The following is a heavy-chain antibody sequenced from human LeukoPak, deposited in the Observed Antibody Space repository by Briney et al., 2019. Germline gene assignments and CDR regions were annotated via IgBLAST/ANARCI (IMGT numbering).Heavy chain of an antibody. J-gene: IGHJ6*03. D-gene: IGHD6-19*01. CDR3: ARVAYTGAGTPYYYYYYYMDV. Sequence: SETLSLTCAVSGGSISSGGYSWSWIRQPPGKGLEWIGYIYYSGSTNYNPSLKSRVTISVDTSKNQFSLKLSSVTAADTAVYYCARVAYTGAGTPYYYYYYYMDVWGKGTTVTISS. V-gene: IGHV4-61*08. CDR1: GGSISSGGYS. CDR2: IYYSGST.